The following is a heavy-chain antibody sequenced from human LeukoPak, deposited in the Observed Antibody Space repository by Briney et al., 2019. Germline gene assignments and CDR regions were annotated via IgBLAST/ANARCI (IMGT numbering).Heavy chain of an antibody. V-gene: IGHV1-69*13. J-gene: IGHJ6*03. CDR3: ARTRERYSSGWAPSGYYYYYMDV. CDR2: IIPIFGTA. Sequence: ASVKVSCKASGGTFSSYAISWVRQAPGQGLEWMGGIIPIFGTANYAQKFQGRVTITADESTSTAYMELSSLRSEDTVVYYCARTRERYSSGWAPSGYYYYYMDVWGKGTTVTVSS. CDR1: GGTFSSYA. D-gene: IGHD6-19*01.